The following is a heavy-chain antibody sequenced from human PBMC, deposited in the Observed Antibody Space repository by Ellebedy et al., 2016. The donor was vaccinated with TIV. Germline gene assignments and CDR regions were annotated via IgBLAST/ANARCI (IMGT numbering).Heavy chain of an antibody. Sequence: GESLKISCAASGFPFSSYSMHWVRQAPGKGLEWVAVISYDGSNKYYADSVKGRFTISRDNSKNTLYLQMNSLRAEDTAVYYCARDIVVVPAAMPVGLGYWGQGTLVTVSS. CDR1: GFPFSSYS. J-gene: IGHJ4*02. V-gene: IGHV3-30-3*01. CDR3: ARDIVVVPAAMPVGLGY. CDR2: ISYDGSNK. D-gene: IGHD2-2*01.